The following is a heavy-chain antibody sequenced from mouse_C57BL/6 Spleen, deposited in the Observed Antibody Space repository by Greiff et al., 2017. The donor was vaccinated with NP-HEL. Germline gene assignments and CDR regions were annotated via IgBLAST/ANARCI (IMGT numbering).Heavy chain of an antibody. D-gene: IGHD4-1*01. Sequence: QVQLQQPGAELVMPGASVKLSCKASGYTFTSYWMHWVKQRPGQGLEWIGEIDPSGSYTNYNQKFKGKSTLTADKSSSTAYMQLSSLTSEDSAVYYCAKLGRGGDFDYWGQGTTLTVSS. V-gene: IGHV1-69*01. CDR2: IDPSGSYT. J-gene: IGHJ2*01. CDR1: GYTFTSYW. CDR3: AKLGRGGDFDY.